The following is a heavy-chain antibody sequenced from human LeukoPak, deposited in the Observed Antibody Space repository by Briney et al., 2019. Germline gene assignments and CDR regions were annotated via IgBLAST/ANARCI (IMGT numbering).Heavy chain of an antibody. Sequence: TQTLSLTCTVSGASIRSGDYYWSWIRQPPGKGLEWIGYIYDSGSTYYNPSLKSRITISVDTSENRFSLKLSSVTATDTAVYYCARDCSGGSCYGAFDIWGQGTMVTVSS. CDR2: IYDSGST. J-gene: IGHJ3*02. CDR1: GASIRSGDYY. D-gene: IGHD2-15*01. V-gene: IGHV4-30-4*01. CDR3: ARDCSGGSCYGAFDI.